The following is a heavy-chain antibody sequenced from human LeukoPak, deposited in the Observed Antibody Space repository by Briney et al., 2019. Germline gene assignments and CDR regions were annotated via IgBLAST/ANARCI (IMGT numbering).Heavy chain of an antibody. CDR3: ARDTFQPGLIDS. CDR1: GFTFSSYA. V-gene: IGHV3-21*05. J-gene: IGHJ4*02. CDR2: INDDSSDI. Sequence: GGSLGLSCTASGFTFSSYAMYWVRQAPGKGLEWISYINDDSSDIHYAGSVRGRFTISRDDARKTLYLQLSSLRVEDTAVYYCARDTFQPGLIDSWGQGTLVTVSS. D-gene: IGHD2-2*01.